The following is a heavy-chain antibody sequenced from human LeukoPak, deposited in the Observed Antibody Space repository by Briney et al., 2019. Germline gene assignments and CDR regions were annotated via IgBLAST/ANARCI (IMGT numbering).Heavy chain of an antibody. CDR2: IGTAGDT. CDR1: GFTFSSYD. J-gene: IGHJ4*02. D-gene: IGHD4-17*01. V-gene: IGHV3-13*01. Sequence: GGSLRLSCAASGFTFSSYDMHWVRQATGKGLEWVSAIGTAGDTYYPGSVKGRFTISRENAKNSLYLQMNSLRAGDTAVYYCARSRGDYVFDYWGRGTLVTVSS. CDR3: ARSRGDYVFDY.